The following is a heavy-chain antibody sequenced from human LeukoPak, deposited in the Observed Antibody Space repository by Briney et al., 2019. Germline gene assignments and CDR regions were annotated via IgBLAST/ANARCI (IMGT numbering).Heavy chain of an antibody. CDR2: ISYSGST. CDR3: ARWGTYASTSNWFDP. CDR1: GGSISSSIYY. J-gene: IGHJ5*02. D-gene: IGHD2-2*01. Sequence: SETLSLTCTVSGGSISSSIYYWGWIRQPPGEGLEWIASISYSGSTYYNQSLKSRVTISVDTSKNQFSLRLSSVTAADTAVYYCARWGTYASTSNWFDPWGQGTLVTVSS. V-gene: IGHV4-39*07.